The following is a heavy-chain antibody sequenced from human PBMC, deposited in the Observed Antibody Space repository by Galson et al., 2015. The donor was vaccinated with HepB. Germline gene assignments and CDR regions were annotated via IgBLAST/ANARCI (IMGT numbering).Heavy chain of an antibody. J-gene: IGHJ3*02. V-gene: IGHV5-51*01. CDR1: GYSFTSYW. D-gene: IGHD2-2*02. CDR2: IYPGDSDT. Sequence: QSGAEVKKPGESLKISCKGSGYSFTSYWIGWVRQMPGKGLEWMGIIYPGDSDTRYSPSFQGQVTISADKSISTAYLQWSSLKASDTAMYYCARLPACSSTSCYTADAFDIWGQGTMVTVSS. CDR3: ARLPACSSTSCYTADAFDI.